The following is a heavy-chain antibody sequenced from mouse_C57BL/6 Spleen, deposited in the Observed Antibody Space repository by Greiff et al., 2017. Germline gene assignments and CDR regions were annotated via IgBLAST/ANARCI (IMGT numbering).Heavy chain of an antibody. J-gene: IGHJ4*01. CDR1: GFTFSSYA. D-gene: IGHD2-4*01. CDR2: ISDGGSYT. Sequence: VQLKESGGGLVKPGGSLKLSCAASGFTFSSYAMSWVRQTPEKRLEWVATISDGGSYTYYPDNVKGRFTISRDNAKNNLYLQMSHLKSEDTAMYYCARDLYDYTFAMDYWGQGTSVTVSS. CDR3: ARDLYDYTFAMDY. V-gene: IGHV5-4*01.